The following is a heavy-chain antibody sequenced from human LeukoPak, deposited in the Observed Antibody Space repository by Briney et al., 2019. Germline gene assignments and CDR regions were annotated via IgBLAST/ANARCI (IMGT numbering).Heavy chain of an antibody. V-gene: IGHV3-74*01. D-gene: IGHD6-6*01. CDR1: GFTFSNYA. J-gene: IGHJ4*02. CDR2: ISPTGSTT. CDR3: ARGPNSNWSGLDF. Sequence: GGSLRLSCAASGFTFSNYAMSWVRQAPGKGLVWVSRISPTGSTTSYADSVKGRFTVSRDNAKNTLYLQVNNLRAEDTAVYYCARGPNSNWSGLDFWGQGTLLTVSS.